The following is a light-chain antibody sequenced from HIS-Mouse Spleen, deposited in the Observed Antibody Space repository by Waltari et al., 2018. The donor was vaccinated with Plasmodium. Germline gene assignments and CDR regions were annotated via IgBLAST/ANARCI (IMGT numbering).Light chain of an antibody. CDR1: SSDVGSYNL. J-gene: IGLJ3*02. CDR2: EGS. Sequence: QSALTQPASVSGSPGQSITISCTGTSSDVGSYNLVSWYQQHPGKAPKLMSYEGSKRPSGVSNRFSGSKAGNPASLTISGLQAEDEADYYCCSYAGSSTNWVFGGGTKLTVL. V-gene: IGLV2-23*01. CDR3: CSYAGSSTNWV.